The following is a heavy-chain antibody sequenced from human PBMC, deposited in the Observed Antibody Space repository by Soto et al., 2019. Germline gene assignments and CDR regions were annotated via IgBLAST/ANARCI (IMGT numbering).Heavy chain of an antibody. CDR2: IIPIFGTA. CDR3: ARGRRTFGGVIVFDY. J-gene: IGHJ4*02. D-gene: IGHD3-16*02. CDR1: GGTFSSYA. V-gene: IGHV1-69*13. Sequence: GASVKVSCKASGGTFSSYAISWVRQAPGQGLEWMGGIIPIFGTANYAQKFQDRVTITADESTSTAYMELSSLRSEDTAVYYCARGRRTFGGVIVFDYWGQGTLVTVSS.